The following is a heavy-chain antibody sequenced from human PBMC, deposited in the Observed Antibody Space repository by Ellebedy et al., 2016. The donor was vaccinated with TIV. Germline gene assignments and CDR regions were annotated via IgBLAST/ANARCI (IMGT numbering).Heavy chain of an antibody. V-gene: IGHV3-7*04. CDR3: ARRYFDL. CDR2: IKQDGSAK. CDR1: GFTFSSYW. J-gene: IGHJ2*01. Sequence: GESLKISCVASGFTFSSYWMHWVRQTPGKGLEWVANIKQDGSAKYYVDSVKGRFTISRDDAKNSLYLQMNSPRAEDTAVYYCARRYFDLWGRGTLVTVSS.